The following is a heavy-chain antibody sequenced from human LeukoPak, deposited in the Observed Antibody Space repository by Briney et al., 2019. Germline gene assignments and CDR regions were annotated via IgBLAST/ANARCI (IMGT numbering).Heavy chain of an antibody. CDR1: GFTIDTHG. J-gene: IGHJ6*02. Sequence: GRSLRLSCAASGFTIDTHGMHWVRQAPGKGLEWVAVIWYDGSIKYYSDSVKGRFTISRDNSKNTLYLQMNSLRAEDTAVYYCVRISCTGSRCKPYSYYDMDVWGQGTTVTVSS. V-gene: IGHV3-33*01. D-gene: IGHD2-15*01. CDR3: VRISCTGSRCKPYSYYDMDV. CDR2: IWYDGSIK.